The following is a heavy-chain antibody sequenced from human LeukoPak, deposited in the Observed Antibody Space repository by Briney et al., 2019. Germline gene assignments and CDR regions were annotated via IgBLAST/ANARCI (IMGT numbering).Heavy chain of an antibody. D-gene: IGHD1-26*01. V-gene: IGHV3-21*01. Sequence: GGSLRLSCPAAGFIFSSYSMNWVRQAPGKGLEWVSSISSTGNYIYYADSMKGRFTISRDNSKNTLYLQMNSLRAEDTAVYYCARDRGELGHWGQGTLVTVSS. CDR3: ARDRGELGH. CDR1: GFIFSSYS. J-gene: IGHJ4*02. CDR2: ISSTGNYI.